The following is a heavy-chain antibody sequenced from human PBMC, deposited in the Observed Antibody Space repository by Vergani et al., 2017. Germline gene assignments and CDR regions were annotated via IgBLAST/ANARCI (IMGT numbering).Heavy chain of an antibody. CDR2: INTGNGNT. CDR3: ARGNGDLPYEIDY. V-gene: IGHV1-3*04. J-gene: IGHJ4*02. D-gene: IGHD4-17*01. Sequence: QVQLVQSGAEVKKPGASVKISCKASGYTFTSYAMHWVRQAPGQRLEWMGWINTGNGNTKYSQKFQGRVTITRDTSTSTAYMELRSLRSDDTAVYYCARGNGDLPYEIDYWGQGTLVTVSS. CDR1: GYTFTSYA.